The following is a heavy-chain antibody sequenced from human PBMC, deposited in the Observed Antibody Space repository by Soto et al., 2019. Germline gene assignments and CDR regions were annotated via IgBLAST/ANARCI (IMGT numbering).Heavy chain of an antibody. CDR1: GYTFTSYA. V-gene: IGHV1-18*01. CDR2: ISGYSGYT. CDR3: ARGGQSGWDWDAFDI. Sequence: QVQLVQSGAEVKKPGASVKVSCKASGYTFTSYAISWVRQAPGQGLEWMGWISGYSGYTNYARKFQGRVTMTTDTSTSTAYMELRSLRSDDTALYYCARGGQSGWDWDAFDIWGQGTVVTVSS. D-gene: IGHD6-19*01. J-gene: IGHJ3*02.